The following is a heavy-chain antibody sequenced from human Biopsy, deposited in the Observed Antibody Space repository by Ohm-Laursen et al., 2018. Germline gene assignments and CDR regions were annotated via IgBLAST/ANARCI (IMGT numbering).Heavy chain of an antibody. V-gene: IGHV3-73*01. Sequence: SLRLSCAASGFNLSAFALHWVRQASGRGLEWVGRIKKKSNNDATAYAESMKGRFSIFRDDSKSTSFLQMNSLKIEDTAVYFCTRSAGYGYDYGGQGILVTVSS. D-gene: IGHD5-12*01. CDR1: GFNLSAFA. CDR3: TRSAGYGYDY. J-gene: IGHJ4*02. CDR2: IKKKSNNDAT.